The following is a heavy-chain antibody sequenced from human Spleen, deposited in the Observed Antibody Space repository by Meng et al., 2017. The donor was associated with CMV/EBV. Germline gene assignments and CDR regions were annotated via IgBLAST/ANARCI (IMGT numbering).Heavy chain of an antibody. CDR2: ISDDGSNK. CDR3: AKTLYYSSSWYGIYYYYGMDV. Sequence: GESLKISCAASGFTFSTHAMYWVRQAPGKGLEWVADISDDGSNKYYADSVKGRFTISRDNSKNTLYLQMNSLRAENTAVYYCAKTLYYSSSWYGIYYYYGMDVWGQGTTVTVSS. J-gene: IGHJ6*02. V-gene: IGHV3-30*18. D-gene: IGHD6-13*01. CDR1: GFTFSTHA.